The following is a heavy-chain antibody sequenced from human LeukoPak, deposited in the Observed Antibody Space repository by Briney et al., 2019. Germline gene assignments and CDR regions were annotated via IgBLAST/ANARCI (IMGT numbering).Heavy chain of an antibody. D-gene: IGHD1-20*01. CDR3: ARTSLGITGTNWFDP. J-gene: IGHJ5*02. V-gene: IGHV1-69*02. CDR1: GGTFSSYT. Sequence: SVKVSCKASGGTFSSYTISWVRQAPGQGLEWMGRIIPILGIANYAQKFQGRVTITADKSTSTAYMELSSLSSEDTAVYYCARTSLGITGTNWFDPWGQGTLVTVSS. CDR2: IIPILGIA.